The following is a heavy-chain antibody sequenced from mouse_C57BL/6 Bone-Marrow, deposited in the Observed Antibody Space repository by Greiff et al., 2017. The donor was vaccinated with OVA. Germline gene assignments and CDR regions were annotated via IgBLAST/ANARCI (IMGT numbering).Heavy chain of an antibody. CDR3: ASYYGSSHPFAY. J-gene: IGHJ3*01. CDR2: ISSGSSTI. CDR1: GFTFSDYG. Sequence: EVQLVESGGGLVKPGGSLKLSCAASGFTFSDYGMHWVRQAPEKGLEWVAYISSGSSTIYYADTVKGRFTISRDNAKNTLFLQMTSLRSEDTAMYYCASYYGSSHPFAYWGQGTLVTVSA. D-gene: IGHD1-1*01. V-gene: IGHV5-17*01.